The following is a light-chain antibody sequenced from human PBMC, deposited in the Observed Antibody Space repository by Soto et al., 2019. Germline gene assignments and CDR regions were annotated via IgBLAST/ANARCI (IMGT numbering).Light chain of an antibody. CDR1: QSVSSY. CDR3: QQRQYWPPIT. V-gene: IGKV3-11*01. J-gene: IGKJ5*01. Sequence: MLTQSPATLSLSPGERATLSCRASQSVSSYLAWYQQKPGQAPRLLIYDASNRATGIPARFSGSGSGTDFTLTISSLEPEDFAIYYCQQRQYWPPITFGQGTLLEI. CDR2: DAS.